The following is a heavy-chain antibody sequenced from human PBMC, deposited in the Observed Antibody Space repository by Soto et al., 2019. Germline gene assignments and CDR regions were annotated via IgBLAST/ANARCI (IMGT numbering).Heavy chain of an antibody. Sequence: KPPETLSLTCTVSGGSINGYYWNWIRQPAGKGLEWVGRLYTSGTDKYNPSLRSRVAMSADTSKNSFSLHLTSVTVADTAVYYCARALSKDFWTSDAFAIWGQGTMVTVSS. CDR3: ARALSKDFWTSDAFAI. CDR1: GGSINGYY. V-gene: IGHV4-4*07. CDR2: LYTSGTD. D-gene: IGHD3-3*01. J-gene: IGHJ3*02.